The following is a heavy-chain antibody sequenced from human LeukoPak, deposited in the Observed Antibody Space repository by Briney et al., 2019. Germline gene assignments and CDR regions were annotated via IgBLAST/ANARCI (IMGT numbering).Heavy chain of an antibody. V-gene: IGHV3-48*02. J-gene: IGHJ4*02. D-gene: IGHD4-23*01. CDR2: ITSSSSTI. Sequence: GGSLRLSCAASGFTFSSYSMNWVRQAPGKGLEWVSYITSSSSTIYYADSVKGRFTISRDNAKNSLYLQMNSLRDEDTAVYYCARDRPVSDYGGNGGAFCDYWGQGTLVTVSS. CDR1: GFTFSSYS. CDR3: ARDRPVSDYGGNGGAFCDY.